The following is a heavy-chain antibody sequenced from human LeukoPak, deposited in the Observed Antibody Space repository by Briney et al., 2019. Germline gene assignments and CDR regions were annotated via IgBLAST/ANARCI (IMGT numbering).Heavy chain of an antibody. D-gene: IGHD3-22*01. J-gene: IGHJ4*02. CDR2: IKQGGSEK. V-gene: IGHV3-7*01. Sequence: PGGSLRLSCAASGFTFSSYWMSWVRQAPGKGLEWVANIKQGGSEKYYVDSVKGRFTISRDNAKNSLYLQMNSLRAEDTAVYYCARDSPQRYDSSGYYYLFDYWGQGTLVTVSS. CDR1: GFTFSSYW. CDR3: ARDSPQRYDSSGYYYLFDY.